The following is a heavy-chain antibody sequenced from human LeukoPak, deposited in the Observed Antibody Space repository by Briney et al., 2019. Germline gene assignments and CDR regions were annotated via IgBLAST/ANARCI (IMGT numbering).Heavy chain of an antibody. Sequence: ETLSLTCTVSGGSISSGDYYWSWVRQAPGKGLEWISAIFSGGSTYYADSVKGRFTTSRDNSKNTLYFQMNSLRAEDTAVYYCARQSAVAYFDYWGQGTLVTVSS. CDR1: GGSISSGDYY. J-gene: IGHJ4*02. V-gene: IGHV3-66*04. D-gene: IGHD6-19*01. CDR2: IFSGGST. CDR3: ARQSAVAYFDY.